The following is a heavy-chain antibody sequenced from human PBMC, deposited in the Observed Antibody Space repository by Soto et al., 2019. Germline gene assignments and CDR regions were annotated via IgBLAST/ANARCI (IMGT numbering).Heavy chain of an antibody. CDR3: ARDLESGYDRSFFDY. J-gene: IGHJ4*02. CDR1: GYTFTSYA. D-gene: IGHD5-12*01. CDR2: INAGNGNT. Sequence: GSVKVSCKASGYTFTSYAMHWVRQAPGQRLEWMGWINAGNGNTKYSPKFQGRVTITRDTSASTAYMELSSLRSEDTAVYYCARDLESGYDRSFFDYWGQGTLVTVSS. V-gene: IGHV1-3*01.